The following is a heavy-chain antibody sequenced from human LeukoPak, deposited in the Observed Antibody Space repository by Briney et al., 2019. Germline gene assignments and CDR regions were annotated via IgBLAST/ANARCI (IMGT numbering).Heavy chain of an antibody. CDR2: INDRGVDT. CDR3: AKGSSPLGHFDC. CDR1: GFTFSNYA. V-gene: IGHV3-23*01. D-gene: IGHD6-13*01. J-gene: IGHJ4*02. Sequence: GGSLRLSCAVSGFTFSNYAMSWVRQAPGKGLEWVSGINDRGVDTYYTDSVKGRFTISRDNSKNTLFLQMNGLTAEDTAVYYCAKGSSPLGHFDCWGQGTLVTVSS.